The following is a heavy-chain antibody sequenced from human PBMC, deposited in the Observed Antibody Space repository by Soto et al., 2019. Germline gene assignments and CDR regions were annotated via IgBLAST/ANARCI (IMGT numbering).Heavy chain of an antibody. Sequence: SETLSLTCTVSGGSLSPNYWSWIRQPPGKGLEWVGYIYYGGSTSYNPSLKSRVTISLETSKSQFSLRLTSVTAADSAVYYCARLGAYYQYLDPWGPGTLVTFS. V-gene: IGHV4-59*08. D-gene: IGHD2-21*01. J-gene: IGHJ5*02. CDR3: ARLGAYYQYLDP. CDR1: GGSLSPNY. CDR2: IYYGGST.